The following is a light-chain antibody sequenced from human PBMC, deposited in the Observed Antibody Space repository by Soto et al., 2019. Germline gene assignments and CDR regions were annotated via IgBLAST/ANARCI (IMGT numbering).Light chain of an antibody. CDR2: DVT. J-gene: IGLJ1*01. CDR3: SSYAGRYTYV. V-gene: IGLV2-11*01. Sequence: QSVPTQPRSVSGSPGQSVSIFCTGTSSDVGGYNYVSWYQQHPGKAPKVMIYDVTKRPPGVPDRFSGSKSGNTASLTISGLQSEDEADYYCSSYAGRYTYVFGTGTKVTVL. CDR1: SSDVGGYNY.